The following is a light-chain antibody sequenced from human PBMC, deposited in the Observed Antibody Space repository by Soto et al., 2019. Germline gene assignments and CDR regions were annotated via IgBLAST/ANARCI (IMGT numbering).Light chain of an antibody. V-gene: IGKV3-15*01. J-gene: IGKJ4*01. CDR3: QQYNNWLRLT. CDR2: GAS. Sequence: EIVMTQSPATLSVSPGERATLSCRASQSVSRNLAWYQQKPGQPPRLLIYGASTRATGIPARFSGSGSGTEFTLTISSLQSEDCAVYYCQQYNNWLRLTFGGGTKVEIK. CDR1: QSVSRN.